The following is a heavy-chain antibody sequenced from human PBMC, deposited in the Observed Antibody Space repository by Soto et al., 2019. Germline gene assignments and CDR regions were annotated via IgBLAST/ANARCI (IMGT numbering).Heavy chain of an antibody. D-gene: IGHD1-1*01. CDR3: ARDSLLLDWNPFDY. CDR1: GFTFSSYA. V-gene: IGHV3-30-3*01. Sequence: PGGSLRLSCAASGFTFSSYAMHWVRQAPGKGLEWVAVISYDGSNKYYADSVKGRFTISRDNSKNTLYLQMNSLRAEDTAVYYCARDSLLLDWNPFDYWGQGTLVTAPQ. CDR2: ISYDGSNK. J-gene: IGHJ4*02.